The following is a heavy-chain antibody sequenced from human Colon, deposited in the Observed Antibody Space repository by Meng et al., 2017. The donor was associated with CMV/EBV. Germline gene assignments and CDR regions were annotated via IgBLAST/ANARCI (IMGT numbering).Heavy chain of an antibody. D-gene: IGHD2-2*01. CDR3: ASTGCNNTNCPEDFYYYYGLAV. CDR1: GFTVTNNF. V-gene: IGHV3-53*01. Sequence: GESLKISCAASGFTVTNNFMTWVRQAPGKGLEWVSVSYNDGSTYYADSVKGRFTLSRDTSKNMLYLRMNSLRPDDSAVYYCASTGCNNTNCPEDFYYYYGLAVWAQGTTVTVSS. CDR2: SYNDGST. J-gene: IGHJ6*02.